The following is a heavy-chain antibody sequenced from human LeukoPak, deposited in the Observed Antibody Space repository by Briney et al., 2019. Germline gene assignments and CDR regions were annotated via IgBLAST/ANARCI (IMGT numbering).Heavy chain of an antibody. D-gene: IGHD3-10*01. CDR1: GFTFSNAW. J-gene: IGHJ6*03. CDR3: ARDAVEGSRYYYYMDV. Sequence: PGGSLRLSCAASGFTFSNAWMSWVRQAPGKGLEWVASIKQDGSEKYYVDSVKGRFTISRDNAKNSLYLQMNSLSAEDTAVYYCARDAVEGSRYYYYMDVWGKGTTVTVSS. V-gene: IGHV3-7*01. CDR2: IKQDGSEK.